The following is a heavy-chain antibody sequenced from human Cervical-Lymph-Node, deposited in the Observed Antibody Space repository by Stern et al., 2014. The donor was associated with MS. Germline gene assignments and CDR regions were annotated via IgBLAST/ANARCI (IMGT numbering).Heavy chain of an antibody. J-gene: IGHJ4*02. CDR1: VYTITDYY. CDR3: ARGGGYSYSTLDY. V-gene: IGHV1-2*02. Sequence: QDQLVQSGAEVKKPGASVKVSCKASVYTITDYYTHWVRQAPGHGLEWMGWINRNSGGTYSAQKFQGRLTMTRDTSISTAYMELSSLRSDDTAVYYCARGGGYSYSTLDYWGQGTQVTVSS. CDR2: INRNSGGT. D-gene: IGHD3-10*01.